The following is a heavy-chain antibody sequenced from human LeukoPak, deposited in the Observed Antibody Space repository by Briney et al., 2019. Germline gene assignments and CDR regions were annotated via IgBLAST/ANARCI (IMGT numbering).Heavy chain of an antibody. Sequence: SETLSLTCAVSGYSISSGYYWGWIRQPPGKGLEWIGSIYHSGSTYYNPSLKSRVTISVDTSKNQFSLKLSSVTAADTAVYYCARRNDFWSGYYSWGQGTLVTVSS. V-gene: IGHV4-38-2*01. CDR2: IYHSGST. CDR3: ARRNDFWSGYYS. J-gene: IGHJ5*02. CDR1: GYSISSGYY. D-gene: IGHD3-3*01.